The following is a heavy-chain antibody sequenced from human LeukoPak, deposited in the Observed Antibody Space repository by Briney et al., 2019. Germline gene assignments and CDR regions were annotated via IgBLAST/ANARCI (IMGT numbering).Heavy chain of an antibody. CDR3: ARGGMRYYDSGGHDY. D-gene: IGHD3-22*01. CDR2: VYYSGST. J-gene: IGHJ4*02. CDR1: NGSISSYF. V-gene: IGHV4-59*01. Sequence: SETPSLTCSVSNGSISSYFWNWVRLPQGTGLEWIGYVYYSGSTNYNHSLKSRVTISLDTSKIQDSLNVSSEIAADTAVYYCARGGMRYYDSGGHDYWGQGTLVTVSS.